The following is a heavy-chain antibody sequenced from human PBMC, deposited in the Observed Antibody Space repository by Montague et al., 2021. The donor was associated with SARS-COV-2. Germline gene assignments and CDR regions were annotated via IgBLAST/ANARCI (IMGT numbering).Heavy chain of an antibody. J-gene: IGHJ5*01. V-gene: IGHV4-4*07. CDR2: IYNSGST. CDR1: GGSISGYY. D-gene: IGHD5-24*01. Sequence: SETLSLTCTVSGGSISGYYWSWFRQSAGKGLEWIGRIYNSGSTSYNPSLKSRLTISVDTSKNQFSLKLSSVTAADTAVYYCARHARGEGYTSWFDSWGQGTLVTVSS. CDR3: ARHARGEGYTSWFDS.